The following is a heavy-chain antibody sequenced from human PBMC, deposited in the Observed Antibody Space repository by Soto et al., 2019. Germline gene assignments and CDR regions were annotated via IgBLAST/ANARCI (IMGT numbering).Heavy chain of an antibody. V-gene: IGHV1-18*04. Sequence: ASVKVSCKASGYTFTSYGISWVRQAPGQGLEWMGWISAYNGNTNYAQKLQGRVTMTTDTSTSTAYMELRSLRSDDTAVYYCARDLYCSSTSCTHYYYYGTDVWGQGTTVTVSS. CDR1: GYTFTSYG. D-gene: IGHD2-2*01. CDR2: ISAYNGNT. CDR3: ARDLYCSSTSCTHYYYYGTDV. J-gene: IGHJ6*02.